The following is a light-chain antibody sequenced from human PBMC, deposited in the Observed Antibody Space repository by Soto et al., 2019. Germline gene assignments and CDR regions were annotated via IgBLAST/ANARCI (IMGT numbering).Light chain of an antibody. CDR2: SAS. CDR1: RTVDGN. J-gene: IGKJ5*01. Sequence: PGERATLSCRASRTVDGNYLAWYHQKPGQAPRLLIHSASTRAPGIPDRFSASGAGTDFTLTISSLQSEDFAVYYCQQFNYWPPITFGQGTRLEIK. V-gene: IGKV3D-15*01. CDR3: QQFNYWPPIT.